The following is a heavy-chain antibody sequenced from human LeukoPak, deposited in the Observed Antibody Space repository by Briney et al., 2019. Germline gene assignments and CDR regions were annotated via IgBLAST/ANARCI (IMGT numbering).Heavy chain of an antibody. Sequence: GGSLRLSCAASGFTFSSYGMHWVRQAPGKGLEWVAVIWYDGSNKYYADSVKGRFTISRDNSKNTLYLQMNSLRAEDTAVYYCAKDLTSSWPEVFDYWGQGTLVTVSS. J-gene: IGHJ4*02. D-gene: IGHD6-13*01. CDR2: IWYDGSNK. CDR3: AKDLTSSWPEVFDY. CDR1: GFTFSSYG. V-gene: IGHV3-30*02.